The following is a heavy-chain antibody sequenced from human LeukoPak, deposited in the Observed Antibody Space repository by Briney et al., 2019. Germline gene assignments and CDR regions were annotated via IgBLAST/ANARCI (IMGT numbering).Heavy chain of an antibody. J-gene: IGHJ4*02. V-gene: IGHV4-38-2*01. CDR1: GYSVTSDYY. D-gene: IGHD6-6*01. Sequence: SETLSLICAVSGYSVTSDYYXGWIRQPPGXGXXXXXSIYYSGSTXYNPSLKXRVTISVDTSKNQFSLKLSSMTAADTAVYYCARVGTARPSYYFDYWGQGTLVTVSS. CDR2: IYYSGST. CDR3: ARVGTARPSYYFDY.